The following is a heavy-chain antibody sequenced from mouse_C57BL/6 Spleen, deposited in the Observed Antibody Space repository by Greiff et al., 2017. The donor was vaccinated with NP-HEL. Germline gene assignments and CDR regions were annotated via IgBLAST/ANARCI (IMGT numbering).Heavy chain of an antibody. D-gene: IGHD2-4*01. CDR2: FYPGSGSI. V-gene: IGHV1-62-2*01. J-gene: IGHJ3*01. Sequence: QVQLKESGAELVKPGASVKLSCKASGYTFTEYTIHWVKQRSGQGLEWIGWFYPGSGSIKYNEKFQDQATLTADQSSSTVYMELSRLTSEDSAVFFCARHEDTYYDYDGWFAYWGQGTLVTVSA. CDR1: GYTFTEYT. CDR3: ARHEDTYYDYDGWFAY.